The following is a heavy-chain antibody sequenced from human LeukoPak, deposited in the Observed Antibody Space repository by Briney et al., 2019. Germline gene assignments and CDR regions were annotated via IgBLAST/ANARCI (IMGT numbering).Heavy chain of an antibody. CDR1: GFSFSNAW. D-gene: IGHD2-15*01. V-gene: IGHV3-15*01. Sequence: GGSLRLSCAASGFSFSNAWMSWVRQASGKGLEWVGRIKSKTDGGTIHYAAPVKGRFTISRDDSKIMVFLQMNSLNTEDTAVYYCCRGWLDYWGQGTLVAVSS. CDR2: IKSKTDGGTI. CDR3: CRGWLDY. J-gene: IGHJ4*02.